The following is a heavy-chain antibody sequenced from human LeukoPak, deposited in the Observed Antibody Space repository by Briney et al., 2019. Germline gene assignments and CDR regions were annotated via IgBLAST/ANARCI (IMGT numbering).Heavy chain of an antibody. CDR3: ARDAGSIRYYYYGMDV. Sequence: ASVKVSCKASGYTFTGYYMHWVRQAPGQGLEWMGWINPNSGGTNYAQKFQGWVTMTRDTSISTAYMELSRLRSDDTAVYYCARDAGSIRYYYYGMDVWGQGTTVTVSS. V-gene: IGHV1-2*04. CDR1: GYTFTGYY. CDR2: INPNSGGT. D-gene: IGHD3-10*01. J-gene: IGHJ6*02.